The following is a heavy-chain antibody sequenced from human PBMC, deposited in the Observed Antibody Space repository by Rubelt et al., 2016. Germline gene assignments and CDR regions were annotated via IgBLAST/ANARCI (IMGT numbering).Heavy chain of an antibody. V-gene: IGHV1-3*01. CDR1: EYSFTKNP. D-gene: IGHD2-15*01. CDR2: MNAGNDNT. J-gene: IGHJ3*02. CDR3: ARAAELLLTAFDI. Sequence: QVQLVQSGAEVKKPGASVKVSCKASEYSFTKNPIDWVRQAAGRRLEWMGWMNAGNDNTKYSLEFQGRVTITSDTSASTADMEMSSLRAEDTAGYYCARAAELLLTAFDIWGQGTMVTVTS.